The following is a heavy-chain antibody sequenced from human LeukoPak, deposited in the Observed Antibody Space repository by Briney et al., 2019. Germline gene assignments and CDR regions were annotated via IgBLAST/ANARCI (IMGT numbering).Heavy chain of an antibody. Sequence: GASVTVSCKASGYIFTAYYLHWVRQAPGQKPEWMGWIKANSGDTNYAQKFQSRVTMTRDTSISTVYMELSGLTADNTAVYYCTRVGDDYPYWGQGTLVTVSS. V-gene: IGHV1-2*02. J-gene: IGHJ4*02. CDR3: TRVGDDYPY. CDR1: GYIFTAYY. D-gene: IGHD5-24*01. CDR2: IKANSGDT.